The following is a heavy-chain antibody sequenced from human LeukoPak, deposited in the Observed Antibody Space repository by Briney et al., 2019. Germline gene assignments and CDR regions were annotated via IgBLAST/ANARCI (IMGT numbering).Heavy chain of an antibody. J-gene: IGHJ1*01. CDR2: ITSSGGST. Sequence: GGFLRLSCSASGFTFSSNAMHWVRQAPGKGLEYVSAITSSGGSTYYADSVKGRFTISRDNAKNTLYLQMSSLRAEDTAVYYCVKSSGGSYLNWGQGALVTVSS. D-gene: IGHD2-15*01. CDR1: GFTFSSNA. CDR3: VKSSGGSYLN. V-gene: IGHV3-64D*09.